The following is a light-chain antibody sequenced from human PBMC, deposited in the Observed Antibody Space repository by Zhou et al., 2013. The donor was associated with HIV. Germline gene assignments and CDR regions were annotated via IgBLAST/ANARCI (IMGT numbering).Light chain of an antibody. CDR1: QTVRSNY. J-gene: IGKJ5*01. V-gene: IGKV3-20*01. CDR2: GAS. CDR3: QHYGSSPPVT. Sequence: EIVLTQSPGTLSLSPGERATLSCRASQTVRSNYVAWYQQRSGQAPRLLIYGASIRATDIPDRFSGSGSGTDFALTISRLEAEDFAVYYCQHYGSSPPVTFGQGTRLEIK.